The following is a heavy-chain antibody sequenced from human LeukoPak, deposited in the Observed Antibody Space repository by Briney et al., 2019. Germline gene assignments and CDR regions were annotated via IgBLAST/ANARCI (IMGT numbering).Heavy chain of an antibody. Sequence: GGSLRLSCASSGFPFSTYAMSWVRQAPGMGLEWVSAISGSGGAPYYAASVKGRFTISRDNSKNTLYLQMNSLRAEDTAVYYCAKGRYGYSTSSGDYWGQGTLVTVSS. CDR2: ISGSGGAP. CDR1: GFPFSTYA. CDR3: AKGRYGYSTSSGDY. J-gene: IGHJ4*02. D-gene: IGHD6-19*01. V-gene: IGHV3-23*01.